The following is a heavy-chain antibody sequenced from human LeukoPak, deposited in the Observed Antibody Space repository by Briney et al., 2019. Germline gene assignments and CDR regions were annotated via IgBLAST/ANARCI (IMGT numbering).Heavy chain of an antibody. V-gene: IGHV4-39*07. Sequence: WVRQAPGQGLEWIGSIYYSGSTYYNPSLKSRVTISVDTSKNQFSLKLSSVTAADTAVYYCASNGDYGGPSYYYGMDVWGQGTTVTVSS. D-gene: IGHD4-23*01. J-gene: IGHJ6*02. CDR3: ASNGDYGGPSYYYGMDV. CDR2: IYYSGST.